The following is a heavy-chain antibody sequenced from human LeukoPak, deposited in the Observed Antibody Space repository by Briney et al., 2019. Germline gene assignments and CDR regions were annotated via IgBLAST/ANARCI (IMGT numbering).Heavy chain of an antibody. J-gene: IGHJ4*02. Sequence: KPSETLSLTCTVSGGSIGSYFWSWIRQPPGTGLEWIGYIYYSGSTNYNPSLKSRVTISVDTSKNQFSLKLSSVTAADTAIYYCARGGVGAIDYWGQGTLVTVSS. V-gene: IGHV4-59*01. CDR2: IYYSGST. CDR1: GGSIGSYF. D-gene: IGHD1-26*01. CDR3: ARGGVGAIDY.